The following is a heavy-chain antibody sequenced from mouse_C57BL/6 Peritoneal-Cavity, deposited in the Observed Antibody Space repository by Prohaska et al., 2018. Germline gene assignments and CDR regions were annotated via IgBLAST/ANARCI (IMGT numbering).Heavy chain of an antibody. CDR1: GFTFSDYG. J-gene: IGHJ1*03. D-gene: IGHD1-1*01. CDR3: ATPYYGSSSYWYFDV. V-gene: IGHV5-17*01. Sequence: EVQLVESGGGLVKPGGSLKLSCAASGFTFSDYGMHCVRQAPEKGLEWVSYISSCSSTSEYADTVKGRFTISRDNAKNTLFLQMTSLRSEDTAMYYCATPYYGSSSYWYFDVWGTGTTVTVSS. CDR2: ISSCSSTS.